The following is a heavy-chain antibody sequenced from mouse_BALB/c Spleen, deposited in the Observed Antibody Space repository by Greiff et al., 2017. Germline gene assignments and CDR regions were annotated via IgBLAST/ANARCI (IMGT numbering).Heavy chain of an antibody. J-gene: IGHJ4*01. V-gene: IGHV1-55*01. Sequence: QVQLQQPGAELVKPGTSVKLSCKASGYTFTSYWINWVKLRPGQGLEWIGDIYPGSGSTNYNEKFKSKATLTVDTSSSTAYMQLSSLASEDSALYYCARKGYGYAMDYWGQGTSVTVSS. CDR1: GYTFTSYW. D-gene: IGHD2-2*01. CDR2: IYPGSGST. CDR3: ARKGYGYAMDY.